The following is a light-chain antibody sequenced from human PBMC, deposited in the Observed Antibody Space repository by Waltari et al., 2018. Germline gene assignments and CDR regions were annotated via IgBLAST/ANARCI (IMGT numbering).Light chain of an antibody. CDR3: RETTQSARP. CDR2: KVC. V-gene: IGKV2-30*02. CDR1: QSLVHSDGNTY. J-gene: IGKJ1*01. Sequence: DVVMTQSPLSLSVSLGQPASISCRSSQSLVHSDGNTYLNWFQQRPGQSPRRLIDKVCRRQSGGADRFIGSGAGADCTLKISRVEAGDVGGYYWRETTQSARPFGQG.